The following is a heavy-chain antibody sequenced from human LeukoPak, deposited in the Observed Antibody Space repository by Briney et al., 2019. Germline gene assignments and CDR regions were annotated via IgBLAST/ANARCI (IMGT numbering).Heavy chain of an antibody. CDR1: GFTFSSFA. CDR3: TKDPNGDYVGAFDP. CDR2: ITDSHGPT. V-gene: IGHV3-23*01. D-gene: IGHD4-17*01. J-gene: IGHJ5*02. Sequence: GVSLRLSCGASGFTFSSFAMTWVRQAPGKGLEWVSSITDSHGPTYNTDSVKGRFTISRDNSQNTLYLQMNSLRAEDTAVYYCTKDPNGDYVGAFDPWGQGTLVTVSS.